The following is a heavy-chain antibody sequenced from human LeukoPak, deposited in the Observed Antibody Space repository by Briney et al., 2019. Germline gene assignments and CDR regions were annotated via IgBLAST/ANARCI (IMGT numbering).Heavy chain of an antibody. J-gene: IGHJ3*02. V-gene: IGHV4-4*07. Sequence: SETLSLTCTVPGGSISSYYWSWIRQPAGKGLEWIGRIYTSGSTNYNPSLKSRVTMSVDTSKNQFSLKLSSVTAADTAVYYCARATIFGVAVGAFDIWGQGTMVTVSS. CDR1: GGSISSYY. CDR3: ARATIFGVAVGAFDI. D-gene: IGHD3-3*01. CDR2: IYTSGST.